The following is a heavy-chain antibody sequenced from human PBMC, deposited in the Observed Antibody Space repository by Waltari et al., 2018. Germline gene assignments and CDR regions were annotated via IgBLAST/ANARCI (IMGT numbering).Heavy chain of an antibody. D-gene: IGHD6-13*01. V-gene: IGHV3-33*01. J-gene: IGHJ4*02. CDR2: IWSDGNTK. CDR3: ARDLVLAAGTRDY. CDR1: GFTFNTYG. Sequence: QVQLVESGGGVVQPGRSLRLSCAASGFTFNTYGMHWVRQAPGKGREWVAIIWSDGNTKYYADSVRGRFTFSRDNSKNTLFLQMNSLRAEDTAVYYCARDLVLAAGTRDYWGQGTLVVVSS.